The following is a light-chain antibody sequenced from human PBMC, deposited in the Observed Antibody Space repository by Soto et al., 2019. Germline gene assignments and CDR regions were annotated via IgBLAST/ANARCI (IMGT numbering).Light chain of an antibody. Sequence: EIVLTQSPGTLSLSPGESATLSCRTSQSVSSSYLAWYQQKPGQAPRLLIYGASSRATGIPDRFSGSGSGTDFTLTISRLEPEDFAVYYCQQYGSSITFGQGTLLE. CDR2: GAS. V-gene: IGKV3-20*01. J-gene: IGKJ5*01. CDR3: QQYGSSIT. CDR1: QSVSSSY.